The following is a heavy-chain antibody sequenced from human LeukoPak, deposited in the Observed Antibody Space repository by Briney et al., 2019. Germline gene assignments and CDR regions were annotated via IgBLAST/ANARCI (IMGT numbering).Heavy chain of an antibody. V-gene: IGHV4-59*01. CDR3: ARAKKRVAGFFDD. CDR2: IFYSGST. CDR1: DDSISNDY. Sequence: SETLSLTCTVSDDSISNDYWSWIRQPPGKGLEWIGYIFYSGSTNYNPSPKGRLTISLDTSKKQLSLKLSSVTAADTAVYYCARAKKRVAGFFDDWGQGILVTVSS. D-gene: IGHD6-19*01. J-gene: IGHJ4*02.